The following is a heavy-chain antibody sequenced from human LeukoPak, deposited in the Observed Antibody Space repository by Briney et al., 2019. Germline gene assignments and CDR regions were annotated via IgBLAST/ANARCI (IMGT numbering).Heavy chain of an antibody. V-gene: IGHV3-23*01. CDR2: ISGSGGST. J-gene: IGHJ4*02. Sequence: GGSLRLSCAASGFTFSSYAMSWVRQAPGQGLEWVSAISGSGGSTYYADSVKGRFTISRDNSKNTLYLQMNSPRAEDTTVYYCAKRPYCGGDCYSYFDYWGQGTLVTVSS. D-gene: IGHD2-21*02. CDR1: GFTFSSYA. CDR3: AKRPYCGGDCYSYFDY.